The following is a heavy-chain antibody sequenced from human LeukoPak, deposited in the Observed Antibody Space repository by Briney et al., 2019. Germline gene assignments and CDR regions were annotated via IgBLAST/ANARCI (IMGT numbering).Heavy chain of an antibody. J-gene: IGHJ6*03. Sequence: ASVTDSCKASGYTFTSYDINWVRPATGQGGEGMGWMNPNSGNTGSAQNFQGRVTITRNTSISTAYMELSSLRSEDTAVYYCARGTIWSGYYPPYYYYYMDVWGKGPRSPSP. CDR2: MNPNSGNT. CDR3: ARGTIWSGYYPPYYYYYMDV. D-gene: IGHD3-3*01. CDR1: GYTFTSYD. V-gene: IGHV1-8*03.